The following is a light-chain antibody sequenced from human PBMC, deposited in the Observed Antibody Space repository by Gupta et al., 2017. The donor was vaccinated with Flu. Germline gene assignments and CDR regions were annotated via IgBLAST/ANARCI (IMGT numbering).Light chain of an antibody. J-gene: IGKJ2*01. V-gene: IGKV2-40*01. CDR1: QTLWDSDDGNTY. Sequence: DIVMTQTPLSLPVTPGEPASVTCRSSQTLWDSDDGNTYLDRSLQKPCQTPQLLPHTRSFPSPGVRDRSRGRGPGTDFRLRISMMVAAALGLSSFSLRIEFPHTSGQGTKLETK. CDR2: TRS. CDR3: SLRIEFPHT.